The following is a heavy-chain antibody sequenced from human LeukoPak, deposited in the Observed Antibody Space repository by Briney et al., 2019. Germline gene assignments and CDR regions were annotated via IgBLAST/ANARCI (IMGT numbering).Heavy chain of an antibody. CDR2: IIPIFGTA. V-gene: IGHV1-69*13. J-gene: IGHJ3*02. CDR1: GGTFSSYA. Sequence: ASVKVSCKASGGTFSSYAISWVRQAPGQGLEWMGGIIPIFGTANYAQKFQGRVTITADESTSTAYMELSSLRSEDTAVYYCARYPYFGTGAFDIWGQGTMVTVSS. CDR3: ARYPYFGTGAFDI. D-gene: IGHD3-10*01.